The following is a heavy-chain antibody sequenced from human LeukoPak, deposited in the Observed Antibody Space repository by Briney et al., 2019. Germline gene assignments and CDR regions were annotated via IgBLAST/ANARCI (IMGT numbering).Heavy chain of an antibody. CDR1: GFTFSNYW. CDR3: ARLGKTEYDFWSGSLDAFDI. CDR2: IKQDGSEK. V-gene: IGHV3-7*01. J-gene: IGHJ3*02. Sequence: HPGGSLRLSCAASGFTFSNYWMSWVRQAPGKGLEWVANIKQDGSEKYYVDSVKGRFTISRDNAKNSLYLQMNSLRAEDTAVYYCARLGKTEYDFWSGSLDAFDIWGQGTMVTVSS. D-gene: IGHD3-3*01.